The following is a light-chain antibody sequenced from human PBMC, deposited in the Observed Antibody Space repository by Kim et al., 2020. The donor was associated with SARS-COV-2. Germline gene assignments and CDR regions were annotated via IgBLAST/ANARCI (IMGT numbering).Light chain of an antibody. J-gene: IGKJ1*01. CDR3: KHYNNYPTT. Sequence: PSVGDRVTITGRASQGSGKYFACFQQKPGKAPKSLIYAASSVHTGVPSKFSGGGSGTDFTLTISSLQPEDFATYYFKHYNNYPTTFCQWTKGDIK. CDR1: QGSGKY. V-gene: IGKV1-16*02. CDR2: AAS.